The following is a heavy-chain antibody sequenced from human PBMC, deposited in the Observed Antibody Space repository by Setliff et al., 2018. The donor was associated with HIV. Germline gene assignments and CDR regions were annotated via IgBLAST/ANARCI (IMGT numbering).Heavy chain of an antibody. CDR3: AKVDDSSGWYVPRGLNYFDY. CDR2: ISGSGGST. V-gene: IGHV3-23*01. D-gene: IGHD6-19*01. CDR1: GFTFSSYA. J-gene: IGHJ4*02. Sequence: GGSLRLSCAASGFTFSSYAMSWVRQAPGKGLEWVSAISGSGGSTYYADSVKGRFTISRDNSKNTLYLQMNNLGAEDTAVYYCAKVDDSSGWYVPRGLNYFDYWGQGTLVTVSS.